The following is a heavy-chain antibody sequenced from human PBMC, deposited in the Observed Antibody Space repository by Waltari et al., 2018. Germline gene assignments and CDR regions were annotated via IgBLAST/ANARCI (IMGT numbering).Heavy chain of an antibody. D-gene: IGHD1-1*01. CDR1: GHNFSSVG. V-gene: IGHV3-30*03. Sequence: VEVVESGGGVVQPGRFLRLSCVVSGHNFSSVGIHWVRQAPVKGLEWIALISFDGSDQYDADSVKGPVTIARDNSQNAVYLQMNSLGTEDTATYYCVFSTRFDPWGQGTLVTVSS. J-gene: IGHJ5*02. CDR3: VFSTRFDP. CDR2: ISFDGSDQ.